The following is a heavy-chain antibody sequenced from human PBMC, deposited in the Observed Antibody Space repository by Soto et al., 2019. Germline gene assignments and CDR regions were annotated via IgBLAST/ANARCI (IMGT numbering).Heavy chain of an antibody. V-gene: IGHV4-4*07. CDR2: IYTSGST. CDR3: AREGASGFGMDV. Sequence: SETLSLTCNVSGGSIRSYYWSWVRQPAGKPLEWIGRIYTSGSTNYNPSLKSRVSMSVDTSKNQFSLEVTSVTAADTAVYYCAREGASGFGMDVWGLGTTVTVSS. CDR1: GGSIRSYY. D-gene: IGHD1-26*01. J-gene: IGHJ6*02.